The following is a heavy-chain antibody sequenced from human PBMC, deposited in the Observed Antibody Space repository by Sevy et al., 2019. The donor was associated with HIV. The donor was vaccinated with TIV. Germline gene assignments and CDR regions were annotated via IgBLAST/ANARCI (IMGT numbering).Heavy chain of an antibody. D-gene: IGHD6-19*01. Sequence: GGSLRLSCAASGFTSGSFYMHWVRQTPKKGLVWVSNINSDGSLSNYADSVKGRFIVSRDNAKNTQHLQMTSLGAEDTAVYYCAIGSAGTAQHWGQGILVTVSS. V-gene: IGHV3-74*01. J-gene: IGHJ4*02. CDR1: GFTSGSFY. CDR3: AIGSAGTAQH. CDR2: INSDGSLS.